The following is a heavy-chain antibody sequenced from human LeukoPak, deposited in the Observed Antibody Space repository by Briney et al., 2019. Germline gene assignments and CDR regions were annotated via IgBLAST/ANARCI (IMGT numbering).Heavy chain of an antibody. CDR3: TTEGELWLSFDY. D-gene: IGHD3-16*01. CDR2: IKSKTDGCTT. J-gene: IGHJ4*02. CDR1: GFTFSNAW. Sequence: GGSLRLSCAASGFTFSNAWMSWVRQAPGKGLEWVGRIKSKTDGCTTDYAAPVKGRFTISRDDSKNTLYLQMNSLKTEDTAVYYCTTEGELWLSFDYWGQGTLVTVSS. V-gene: IGHV3-15*01.